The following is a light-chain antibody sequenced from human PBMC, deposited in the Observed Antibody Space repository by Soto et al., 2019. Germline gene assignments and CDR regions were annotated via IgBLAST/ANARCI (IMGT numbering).Light chain of an antibody. CDR1: RDISDS. Sequence: IQLTQSPSSLSASIGDRVTITCRASRDISDSLAWYQQEPGKAPKLLIFAASSLHIGVPSRFSGSGSGTIFTLTISSLQPKDFATYYCQHLNAFPHVTFGPGTKVEIK. V-gene: IGKV1-9*01. CDR2: AAS. J-gene: IGKJ3*01. CDR3: QHLNAFPHVT.